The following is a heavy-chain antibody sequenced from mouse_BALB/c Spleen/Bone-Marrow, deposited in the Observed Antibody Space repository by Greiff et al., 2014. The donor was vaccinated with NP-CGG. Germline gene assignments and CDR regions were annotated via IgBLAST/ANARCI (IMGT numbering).Heavy chain of an antibody. V-gene: IGHV2-6-5*01. D-gene: IGHD2-1*01. CDR1: GFSLNDYG. CDR3: AKQYGNYDWYFDV. Sequence: VKLVESGPGLVAPSQSLSITCTVSGFSLNDYGVSWIRQPPGKGLEWLGVIWGGGSTYCNSALKSRLSISKDNSKSQAFLKMNSLQTDDTAMYYCAKQYGNYDWYFDVWGAGTTVTVSS. CDR2: IWGGGST. J-gene: IGHJ1*01.